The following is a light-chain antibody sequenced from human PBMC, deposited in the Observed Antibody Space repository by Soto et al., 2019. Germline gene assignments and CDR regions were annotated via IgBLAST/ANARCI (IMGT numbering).Light chain of an antibody. J-gene: IGKJ1*01. CDR3: QQYGTSPWT. Sequence: EVVLTQSPGTLSLSPGERATLSCRASQSVSSSYLAWYQQKPGQAPSLLIYGASSRAAGIPDRFRGSGSGTDFTLTIRRLEPEDFAVYYCQQYGTSPWTFGQGTKAEIK. CDR1: QSVSSSY. V-gene: IGKV3-20*01. CDR2: GAS.